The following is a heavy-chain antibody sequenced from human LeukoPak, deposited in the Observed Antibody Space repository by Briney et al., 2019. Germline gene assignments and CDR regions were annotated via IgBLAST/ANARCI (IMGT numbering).Heavy chain of an antibody. Sequence: GGSLRLSCAASGFTFSSYGMHWVRQAPDKGLEWVAVISYDGSNKYYADSVKGRFTISRDNSKDTLYLQMSSVRVDDTAVYYCARDRGRYYDSRGFYWGYYFDSWGQGILVTVST. J-gene: IGHJ4*02. CDR1: GFTFSSYG. CDR2: ISYDGSNK. D-gene: IGHD3-22*01. V-gene: IGHV3-30*03. CDR3: ARDRGRYYDSRGFYWGYYFDS.